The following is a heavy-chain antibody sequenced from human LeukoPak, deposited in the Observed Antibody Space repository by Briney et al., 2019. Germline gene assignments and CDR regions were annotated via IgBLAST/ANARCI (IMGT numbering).Heavy chain of an antibody. CDR2: ISTSSIYI. Sequence: GGSLRLSCAASGLTFSNYRMIWVRQAPGKGLEWVSSISTSSIYIYYADSLKGRFTISRDNAKNSLYLQMNSLRAEDTAVYYCARGRDGYNLVDAFDIWGQGIMVTVSS. V-gene: IGHV3-21*01. CDR3: ARGRDGYNLVDAFDI. D-gene: IGHD5-24*01. J-gene: IGHJ3*02. CDR1: GLTFSNYR.